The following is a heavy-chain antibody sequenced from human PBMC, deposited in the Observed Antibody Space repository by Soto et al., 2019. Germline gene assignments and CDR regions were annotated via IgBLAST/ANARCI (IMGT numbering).Heavy chain of an antibody. J-gene: IGHJ5*02. CDR2: IIPIIGII. V-gene: IGHV1-69*08. Sequence: QVQLVQSGAEVKKPGSSVKVSCKASGGTFSTYTITWVRQAPGQGLEWMGRIIPIIGIINYAQKFQGRVTISADKFSGTAYMELTGLRSDDTAVYYCAGDPDSHYNDSHASSYPLGQGTLVTVSS. D-gene: IGHD4-4*01. CDR3: AGDPDSHYNDSHASSYP. CDR1: GGTFSTYT.